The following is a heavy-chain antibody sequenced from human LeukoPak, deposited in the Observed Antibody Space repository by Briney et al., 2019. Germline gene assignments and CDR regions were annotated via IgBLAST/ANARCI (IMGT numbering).Heavy chain of an antibody. Sequence: SETLSLTCTVSGGSISSYYWSWLRQPPGKGLEWIGYIYYSGSTNYNPSLKSRVTISVDTSKNQFSLKLSSVTAADTAVYYCARDLGGYSGYNPGVFDYWGQGTLVTVSS. V-gene: IGHV4-59*01. CDR2: IYYSGST. J-gene: IGHJ4*02. D-gene: IGHD5-12*01. CDR3: ARDLGGYSGYNPGVFDY. CDR1: GGSISSYY.